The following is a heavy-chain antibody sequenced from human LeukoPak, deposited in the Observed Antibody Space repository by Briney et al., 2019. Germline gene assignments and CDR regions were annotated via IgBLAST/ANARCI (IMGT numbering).Heavy chain of an antibody. V-gene: IGHV4-4*07. CDR3: ARVNAAAVEP. J-gene: IGHJ5*02. CDR1: GGSISSYY. Sequence: SETLSLTCTVSGGSISSYYWSWIRQPARKGLEWIGRIYTSGSTNYNPSLKSRFTMSVDTSKNQFSLKLGSVTAADTAVYYCARVNAAAVEPWGQGPLVTVSS. D-gene: IGHD6-25*01. CDR2: IYTSGST.